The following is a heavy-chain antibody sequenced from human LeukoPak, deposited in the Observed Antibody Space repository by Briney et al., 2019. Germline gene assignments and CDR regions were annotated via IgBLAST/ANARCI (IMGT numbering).Heavy chain of an antibody. Sequence: SETLSLTCTVSDGSISSSSYYWGWIRQPPGKGLEWIGSIYYSGSTYYNPSLKSRVTISVDTSKNQFSLKLSSVTAADTAVYYWARHETVTMVRGVSYFDYWGQGTLVTVSS. CDR3: ARHETVTMVRGVSYFDY. V-gene: IGHV4-39*01. CDR2: IYYSGST. CDR1: DGSISSSSYY. J-gene: IGHJ4*02. D-gene: IGHD3-10*01.